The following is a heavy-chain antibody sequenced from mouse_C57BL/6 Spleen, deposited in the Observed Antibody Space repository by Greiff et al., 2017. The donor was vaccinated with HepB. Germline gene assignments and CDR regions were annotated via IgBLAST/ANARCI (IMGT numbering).Heavy chain of an antibody. CDR3: ARWLLPRFDY. Sequence: VQLQQSGPELVKPGASVKISCKASGYTFTDYYMNWVKQSHGKSLEWIGDINPNNGGTSYNQKFKGKATLTVDKSSSTAYMELRSLTSEDSAVYYCARWLLPRFDYWGQGTTLTVSS. V-gene: IGHV1-26*01. D-gene: IGHD2-3*01. J-gene: IGHJ2*01. CDR1: GYTFTDYY. CDR2: INPNNGGT.